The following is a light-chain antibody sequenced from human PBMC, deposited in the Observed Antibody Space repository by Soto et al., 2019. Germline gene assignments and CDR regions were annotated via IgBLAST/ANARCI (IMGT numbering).Light chain of an antibody. V-gene: IGKV1-5*01. CDR1: HSISTW. Sequence: DIQMTQSPSTLSASVGDRVTITCRASHSISTWLAWYQQKPGKAPKLLIYDASSLESGVPSRFSGSGSGTEFTLTISSLQPDNFATYYCQQYNSFSRVFAQGTKVEIK. J-gene: IGKJ1*01. CDR2: DAS. CDR3: QQYNSFSRV.